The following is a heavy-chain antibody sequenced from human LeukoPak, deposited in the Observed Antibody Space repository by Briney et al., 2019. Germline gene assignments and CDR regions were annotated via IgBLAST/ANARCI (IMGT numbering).Heavy chain of an antibody. V-gene: IGHV3-7*01. CDR1: GFTFSSYW. Sequence: PGGSLRLSCVASGFTFSSYWMTWVRQAPGKGLERVANIKQDGSEKYYVDSVKGRFTISRDNAKSSLFLQMNSLRAEDTAVYYCAREIGGVPGDLFDYWGQGTLVTVSS. J-gene: IGHJ4*02. CDR2: IKQDGSEK. D-gene: IGHD3-10*01. CDR3: AREIGGVPGDLFDY.